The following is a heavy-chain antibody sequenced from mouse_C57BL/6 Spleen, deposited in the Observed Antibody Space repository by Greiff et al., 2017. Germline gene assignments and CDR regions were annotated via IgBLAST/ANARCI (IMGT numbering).Heavy chain of an antibody. D-gene: IGHD1-1*01. CDR3: ARTPNYYGSPYYFDY. CDR1: GYAFSSYW. Sequence: QVQLQQSGAELVKPGASVKISCKASGYAFSSYWMNWVKQRPGKGLEWIGQIYPGDGDTNYNGKFKGKATLTADKSSSTAYMQLSSLTSEDSAVYFCARTPNYYGSPYYFDYWGQGTTLTDSS. CDR2: IYPGDGDT. V-gene: IGHV1-80*01. J-gene: IGHJ2*01.